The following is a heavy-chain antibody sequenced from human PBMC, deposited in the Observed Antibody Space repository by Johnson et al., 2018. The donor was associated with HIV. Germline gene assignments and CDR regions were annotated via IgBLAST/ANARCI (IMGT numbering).Heavy chain of an antibody. V-gene: IGHV3-66*01. D-gene: IGHD3-22*01. CDR2: IYSGGST. J-gene: IGHJ3*02. Sequence: VQLVESGGGVVQPGRSLRLSCAASGFTFSSYAMHWVRQAPGKGLEWVSVIYSGGSTYYADSVKGRFTISRDNSKNTLYLQMNSLRAEDTAVYYCARDGNYYDSSGYHDAFDIWGQGTMVTVSS. CDR1: GFTFSSYA. CDR3: ARDGNYYDSSGYHDAFDI.